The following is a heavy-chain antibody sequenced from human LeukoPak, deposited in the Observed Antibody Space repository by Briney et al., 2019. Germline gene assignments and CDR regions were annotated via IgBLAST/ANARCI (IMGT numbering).Heavy chain of an antibody. D-gene: IGHD2-15*01. CDR2: IYYGGST. J-gene: IGHJ4*02. V-gene: IGHV4-59*01. CDR3: ARLLAGCPGGRCRAHFDY. CDR1: GDSINSNY. Sequence: SETLCLTCSVSGDSINSNYWSWMRQPPGKGLEWIGYIYYGGSTNYNPSLKSRASMSVDTSKNQFSLNLSSVTAADTAVYHCARLLAGCPGGRCRAHFDYWGQGTLVTVSS.